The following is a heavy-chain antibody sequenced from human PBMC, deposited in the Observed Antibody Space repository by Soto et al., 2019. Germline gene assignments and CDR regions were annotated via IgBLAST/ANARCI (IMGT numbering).Heavy chain of an antibody. CDR2: TSAYNGNT. J-gene: IGHJ4*02. V-gene: IGHV1-18*04. CDR1: DDTFTNYP. Sequence: QVQLVQSGAEVKKPGASVKVSCKASDDTFTNYPISWVRQAPGQGLEWMGWTSAYNGNTDYAQKVQGRITLTTDTSTSTAFMQQRSRTSDDTAVYNCARGKLVRLTSAVGFWGPGTLVTASS. CDR3: ARGKLVRLTSAVGF. D-gene: IGHD6-19*01.